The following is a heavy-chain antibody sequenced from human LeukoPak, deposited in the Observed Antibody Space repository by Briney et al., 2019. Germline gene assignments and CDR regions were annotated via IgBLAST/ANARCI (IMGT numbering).Heavy chain of an antibody. Sequence: PSETLSLTCTVSGGSMSRHYWSWIRQSPGKDLEWIAYIYYSGTTHYNPSLKSRVTISIDTSKNQFSLGLSSVTAADTHVYHCARGFGEVIRSDYYYYGMDVWGQGTTVSVTS. CDR2: IYYSGTT. V-gene: IGHV4-59*11. CDR3: ARGFGEVIRSDYYYYGMDV. CDR1: GGSMSRHY. D-gene: IGHD3-3*01. J-gene: IGHJ6*02.